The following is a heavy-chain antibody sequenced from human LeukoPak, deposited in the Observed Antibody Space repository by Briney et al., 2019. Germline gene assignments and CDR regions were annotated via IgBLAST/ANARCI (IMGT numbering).Heavy chain of an antibody. CDR1: GGSISSSSYY. CDR3: ARPVYCSSTSCPNWFDP. D-gene: IGHD2-2*01. V-gene: IGHV4-39*01. J-gene: IGHJ5*02. CDR2: IYYSGST. Sequence: SETLSLTCTVSGGSISSSSYYWGWIRQPPGKGLEWIGSIYYSGSTYYNPSLKSRVTISVDTSKNQFSLKLSSVTAADTAVYYCARPVYCSSTSCPNWFDPWGQGTLVTASS.